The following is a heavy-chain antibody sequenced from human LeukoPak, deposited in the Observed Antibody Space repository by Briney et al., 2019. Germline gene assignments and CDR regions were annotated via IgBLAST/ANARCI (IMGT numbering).Heavy chain of an antibody. CDR3: ARGVWEQHLSGAFDY. J-gene: IGHJ4*02. CDR1: GDSVSSNSVA. V-gene: IGHV6-1*01. CDR2: TYYRSKWYN. Sequence: RSQTLSLTCAISGDSVSSNSVAWNWIRQSPSRGLEWLGRTYYRSKWYNDYAVSVESRITINPDTSKNQFSLQLNSVTPEDTAVYYCARGVWEQHLSGAFDYWGQGTLVTVSS. D-gene: IGHD1/OR15-1a*01.